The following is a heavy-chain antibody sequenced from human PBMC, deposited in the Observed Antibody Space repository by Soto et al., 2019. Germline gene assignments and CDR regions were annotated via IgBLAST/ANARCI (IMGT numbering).Heavy chain of an antibody. V-gene: IGHV3-21*02. D-gene: IGHD4-17*01. Sequence: EVQLVESGGGLVKPGGSLRLSSTASGFTFSSYNMNWVRQAPGKGLEWVSYISTWSSYSFYADSVKGRFTISRDNSENSLYLQLDSLRDEDTAVYYCARASHDYGALDYWGQGALVTVSS. J-gene: IGHJ4*02. CDR1: GFTFSSYN. CDR3: ARASHDYGALDY. CDR2: ISTWSSYS.